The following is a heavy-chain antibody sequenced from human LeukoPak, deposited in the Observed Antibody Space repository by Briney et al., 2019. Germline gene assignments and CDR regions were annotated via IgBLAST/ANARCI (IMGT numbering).Heavy chain of an antibody. D-gene: IGHD3-10*01. CDR2: ISTSGSTI. CDR3: AKVPDYYGSGRYH. J-gene: IGHJ4*02. V-gene: IGHV3-48*03. CDR1: GFTFSSYD. Sequence: PGGSLRLSCAASGFTFSSYDMNWLRQAPGKGLEWVSYISTSGSTIYYADSVKGRFTIPRDNAKNSLYLQMNSLRAEDTAVYYCAKVPDYYGSGRYHWGQGTLVTVSS.